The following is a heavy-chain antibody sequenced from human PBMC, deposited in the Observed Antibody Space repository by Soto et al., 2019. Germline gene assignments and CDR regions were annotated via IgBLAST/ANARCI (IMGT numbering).Heavy chain of an antibody. CDR1: GGSISSGGYY. D-gene: IGHD4-17*01. CDR2: IYYSGST. J-gene: IGHJ6*02. CDR3: ARVGTVTTVYYGMDV. V-gene: IGHV4-31*03. Sequence: QVQLQESGPGLVKPSQTLSLTCTVSGGSISSGGYYWSWIRQHPGKGLEWIGYIYYSGSTYYNTSLKSRVTISVDTSKNQFSLKLSSVTAADTAVYYCARVGTVTTVYYGMDVWGQGTTVTVSS.